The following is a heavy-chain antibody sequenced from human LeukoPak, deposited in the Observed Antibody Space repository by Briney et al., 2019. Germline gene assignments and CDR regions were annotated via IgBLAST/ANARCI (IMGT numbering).Heavy chain of an antibody. CDR2: IAYDGSNK. J-gene: IGHJ4*02. CDR3: ARESYGDYYFDY. Sequence: GGSLRLSCAASGFTFSSYGMRWVRQAPGEGLEGVAVIAYDGSNKYYADSVKGRFTISRDNSKNTLYLQMNSLRAEDTAVYYCARESYGDYYFDYWGQGTLVTVSS. CDR1: GFTFSSYG. V-gene: IGHV3-30*03. D-gene: IGHD4-17*01.